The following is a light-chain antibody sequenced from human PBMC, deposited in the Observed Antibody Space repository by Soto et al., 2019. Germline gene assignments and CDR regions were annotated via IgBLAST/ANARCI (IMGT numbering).Light chain of an antibody. Sequence: EIVLTQSPGTLSLSPGERATLSCRASQSVRGNYLAWYQQKPGQAPRLLIYGASSRAAGIPDRFSGSGSGTDFTLTISRLEPEDFAMFYCQQYGRSPLTFGGGTKVEIK. J-gene: IGKJ4*01. CDR3: QQYGRSPLT. CDR2: GAS. CDR1: QSVRGNY. V-gene: IGKV3-20*01.